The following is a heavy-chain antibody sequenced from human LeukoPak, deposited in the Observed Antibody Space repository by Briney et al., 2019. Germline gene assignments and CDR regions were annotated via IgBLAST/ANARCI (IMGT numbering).Heavy chain of an antibody. V-gene: IGHV4-39*01. J-gene: IGHJ6*02. CDR1: GGSISSSSYY. D-gene: IGHD3-3*01. CDR2: IYYSGST. CDR3: ARQEWLLYYYGMDV. Sequence: SETLSLTCTVSGGSISSSSYYWGWIRQPPGRGLEWIGSIYYSGSTYYNPSLKSRATISVDTSKNQFSLKLSSVTAADTAVYYCARQEWLLYYYGMDVWGQGTTVTVSS.